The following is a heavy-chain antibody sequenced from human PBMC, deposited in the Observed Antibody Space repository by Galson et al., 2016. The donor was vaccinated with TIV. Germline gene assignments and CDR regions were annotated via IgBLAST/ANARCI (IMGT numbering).Heavy chain of an antibody. J-gene: IGHJ4*02. Sequence: SVKVSCKASGGTFINHAFTWVRQAPGQGLEWMGGLIPILGIINYAQKFQGRITISADKSTDTVYLELPILRSHDTAVYFCAIRSQLKVAAGFDFWGQGTLGTVSS. CDR1: GGTFINHA. CDR2: LIPILGII. CDR3: AIRSQLKVAAGFDF. D-gene: IGHD6-13*01. V-gene: IGHV1-69*10.